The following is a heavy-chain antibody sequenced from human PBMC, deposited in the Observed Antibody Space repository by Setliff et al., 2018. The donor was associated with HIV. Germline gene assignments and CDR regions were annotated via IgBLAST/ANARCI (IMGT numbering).Heavy chain of an antibody. V-gene: IGHV3-15*01. D-gene: IGHD5-18*01. CDR1: GFTFSNAW. CDR2: IKSKTDGGTT. J-gene: IGHJ4*02. CDR3: VQLWSPGY. Sequence: PGGSLRLSCAVSGFTFSNAWMSWVRQAPGKGREWVGRIKSKTDGGTTDYAAPGKGRFTISRDNSKNTLYLQMNSLRAEDTAVYYCVQLWSPGYWGQGTLVTVSS.